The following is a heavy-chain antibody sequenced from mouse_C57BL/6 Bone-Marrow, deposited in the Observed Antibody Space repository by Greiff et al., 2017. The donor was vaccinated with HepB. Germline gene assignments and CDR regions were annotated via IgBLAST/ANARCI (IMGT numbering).Heavy chain of an antibody. Sequence: EVQGVESGGGLVQPGGSMKLSCVASGFTFSNYWMNWVRQSPEKGLEWVAQIRLKSDNYATHYAESVKGRFTISRDDSKSSVYLQMNNLRAEDTGIYYCTDGYYYGSSHWYFDVWGTGTTVTVSS. CDR2: IRLKSDNYAT. J-gene: IGHJ1*03. V-gene: IGHV6-3*01. CDR1: GFTFSNYW. CDR3: TDGYYYGSSHWYFDV. D-gene: IGHD1-1*01.